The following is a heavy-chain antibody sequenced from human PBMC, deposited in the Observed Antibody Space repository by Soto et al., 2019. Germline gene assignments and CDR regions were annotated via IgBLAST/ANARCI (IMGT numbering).Heavy chain of an antibody. J-gene: IGHJ4*02. Sequence: GESLKISCKGSVYTFTTYWISWVRQMPGKGLEWMGRIDPSDSHTNYSPSFQGHVTISADKSINTAYLQWDTLKASDTAIYYCARLNDYWGQGTLVTVSS. CDR1: VYTFTTYW. V-gene: IGHV5-10-1*01. CDR2: IDPSDSHT. CDR3: ARLNDY.